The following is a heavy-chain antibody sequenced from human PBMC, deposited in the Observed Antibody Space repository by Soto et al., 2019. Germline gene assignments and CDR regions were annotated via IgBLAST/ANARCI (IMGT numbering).Heavy chain of an antibody. CDR1: GGTFSSYT. V-gene: IGHV1-69*08. J-gene: IGHJ4*02. Sequence: QVQLVQSGAEVKKPGSSVKVSCKASGGTFSSYTISWVRQAPGQGLEWMGRIIPILGIANYAQKFQGRVTITADKSTSTAYREPSSLRTEETAEDYCAREDIVVVPAAISGHEEDVYHVDYWGQGTLDTVST. CDR2: IIPILGIA. CDR3: AREDIVVVPAAISGHEEDVYHVDY. D-gene: IGHD2-2*01.